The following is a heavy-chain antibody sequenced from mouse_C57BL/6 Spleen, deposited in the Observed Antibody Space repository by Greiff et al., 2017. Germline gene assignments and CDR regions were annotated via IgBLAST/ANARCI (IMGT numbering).Heavy chain of an antibody. V-gene: IGHV1-81*01. J-gene: IGHJ4*01. CDR2: IYPRSGNT. CDR1: GYTFTSYG. Sequence: QVQLQQSGAELARPGASVKMSCKASGYTFTSYGISWVKQRTGQGLEWIGEIYPRSGNTYYNEKFKGKATLTADKSSSTAYMELRSLTSEDAAVYFCARYGGSSPYYAMDYWGQGTSVTVSS. CDR3: ARYGGSSPYYAMDY. D-gene: IGHD1-1*01.